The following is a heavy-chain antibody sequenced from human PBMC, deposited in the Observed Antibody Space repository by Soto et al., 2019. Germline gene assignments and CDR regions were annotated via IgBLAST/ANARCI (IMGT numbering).Heavy chain of an antibody. V-gene: IGHV3-23*01. CDR3: ARGVTYYYGSGSFWFDY. D-gene: IGHD3-10*01. CDR1: GFTFSSYA. Sequence: GSLRLSCAAXGFTFSSYAMSWVRQAPGKGLEWVSAISGSGGSTYYADSVKGRFTISRDNSKNTLYLQMNSLRAEDTAVYYCARGVTYYYGSGSFWFDYWGQGTLVTVSS. CDR2: ISGSGGST. J-gene: IGHJ4*02.